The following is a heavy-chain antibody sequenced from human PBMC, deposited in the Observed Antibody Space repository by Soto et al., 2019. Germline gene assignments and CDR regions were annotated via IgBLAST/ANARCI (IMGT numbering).Heavy chain of an antibody. CDR3: ARDDPGGGSVY. D-gene: IGHD3-16*01. CDR2: IIPIFGTA. CDR1: GGTFTNYV. Sequence: QVQLVQSGAEVKKPGSSVKVSCKASGGTFTNYVISWVRQAPGQGLEWMGGIIPIFGTANYAQKFQGRVTITAKKPTTTGNRVRSSLRSEDTAVFYGARDDPGGGSVYWGQGTLVTVSS. V-gene: IGHV1-69*14. J-gene: IGHJ4*02.